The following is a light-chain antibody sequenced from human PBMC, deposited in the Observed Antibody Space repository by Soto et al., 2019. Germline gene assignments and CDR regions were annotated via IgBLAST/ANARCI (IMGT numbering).Light chain of an antibody. J-gene: IGKJ1*01. Sequence: MTQSPATLSVSPGERANLSCRAGQTIYSNYLAWYQQKPGKVPKLLIYAASTLQSGVPSRFSGSGSGTDFTLTISSLQPEDVATYYCQKYNSAPRMFGQGTKVDIK. CDR3: QKYNSAPRM. CDR2: AAS. CDR1: QTIYSNY. V-gene: IGKV1-27*01.